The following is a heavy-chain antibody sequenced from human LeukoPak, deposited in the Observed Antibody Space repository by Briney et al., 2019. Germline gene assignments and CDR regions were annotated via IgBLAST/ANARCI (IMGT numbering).Heavy chain of an antibody. CDR1: GGSISSGGYY. D-gene: IGHD4-11*01. J-gene: IGHJ6*02. CDR3: ARDHTETSSLNFRNYYYYGMDI. Sequence: TSETLSLTCTVSGGSISSGGYYWSWIRQHPGKGLEWIGYIYYSGSTYYNPSLKSRVTISVDTSKNQFSLKLSSVTAADTAIYYCARDHTETSSLNFRNYYYYGMDIWGQGTTVIVSS. CDR2: IYYSGST. V-gene: IGHV4-31*03.